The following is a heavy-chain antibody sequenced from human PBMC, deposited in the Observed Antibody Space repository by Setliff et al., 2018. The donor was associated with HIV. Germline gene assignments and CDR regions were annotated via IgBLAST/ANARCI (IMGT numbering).Heavy chain of an antibody. CDR2: IKQDGNEE. CDR1: GFTFSTYY. Sequence: GGSLRLSCSASGFTFSTYYMGWVRQPPGKGLEWVATIKQDGNEEYYLDSVKGRFTISRDNAKNSLYLQMNSLRADDSAVYYCGKSQWLRFDVFDVWGQGTMVTVSS. J-gene: IGHJ3*01. D-gene: IGHD5-12*01. V-gene: IGHV3-7*05. CDR3: GKSQWLRFDVFDV.